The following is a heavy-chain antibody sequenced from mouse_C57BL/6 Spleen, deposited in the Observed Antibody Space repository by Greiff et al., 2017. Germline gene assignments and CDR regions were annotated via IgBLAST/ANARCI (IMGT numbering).Heavy chain of an antibody. CDR3: AGGNYGYAMDY. CDR2: IYPGSGST. CDR1: GYTFTSYW. D-gene: IGHD2-1*01. J-gene: IGHJ4*01. Sequence: QVQLQQSGAELVKPGASVKMSCKASGYTFTSYWITWVKQRPGQGLEWIGDIYPGSGSTNYNEKFKSKATLTVDTSSSTAYMQLSSLTSEDSAVYYCAGGNYGYAMDYWGQGTSVTVSS. V-gene: IGHV1-55*01.